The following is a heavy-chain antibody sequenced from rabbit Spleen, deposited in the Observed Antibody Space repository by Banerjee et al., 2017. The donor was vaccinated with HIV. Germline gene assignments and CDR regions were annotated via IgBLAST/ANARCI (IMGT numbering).Heavy chain of an antibody. CDR3: ARNYVNAFDP. D-gene: IGHD1-1*01. CDR1: GFSFSSNW. CDR2: IDTSNGDT. J-gene: IGHJ2*01. Sequence: EQLEESGGGLVKPGGTLTLTCTVSGFSFSSNWICWVRQAPGKGLEWIACIDTSNGDTDYANWPKGRFTISKASSTTVTLQMTSLTAADTATYFCARNYVNAFDPWGPGTLVTVS. V-gene: IGHV1S45*01.